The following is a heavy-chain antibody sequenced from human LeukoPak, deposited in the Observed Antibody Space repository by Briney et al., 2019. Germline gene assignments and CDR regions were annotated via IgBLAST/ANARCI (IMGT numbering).Heavy chain of an antibody. CDR3: AVVGLGPDDF. Sequence: GGSLRLSCAASGLPFSTYAMSWVRQAPGKGLEWVSGISGSGGYTYYADSVKGRFTISRDNSKNVLYLQMNSLRAEDTAFYYCAVVGLGPDDFWGQGSLVTVSS. D-gene: IGHD2-15*01. V-gene: IGHV3-23*01. J-gene: IGHJ4*02. CDR1: GLPFSTYA. CDR2: ISGSGGYT.